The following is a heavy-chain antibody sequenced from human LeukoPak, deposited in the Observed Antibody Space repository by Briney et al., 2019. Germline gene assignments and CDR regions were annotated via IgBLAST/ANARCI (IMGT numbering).Heavy chain of an antibody. CDR2: IYYSGRN. CDR1: GGSISSSSYY. V-gene: IGHV4-39*01. CDR3: ARLVTILGVAHGAFDI. J-gene: IGHJ3*02. Sequence: SETLSLTCTVSGGSISSSSYYWGWIRHPPGKGLEWIGSIYYSGRNYSNPSLKSRVTISVYTSKNQFALKLSSVTAADTAVYYCARLVTILGVAHGAFDIWGQGTMVTVSS. D-gene: IGHD3-3*01.